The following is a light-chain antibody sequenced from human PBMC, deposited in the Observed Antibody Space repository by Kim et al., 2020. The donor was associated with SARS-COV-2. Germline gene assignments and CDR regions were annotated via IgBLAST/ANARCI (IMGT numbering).Light chain of an antibody. CDR3: ETWDSNTRI. Sequence: QLVLTQSSSASASLGSSVKLACTLSSGHKTHSIAWHQQQPGQAPRYLMKLGGNGDFKRGSGVPDRFSGSGSGADRYLTISNLESEDEADYYCETWDSNTRIFGAGTRLTVL. V-gene: IGLV4-60*03. CDR1: SGHKTHS. J-gene: IGLJ2*01. CDR2: LGGNGDF.